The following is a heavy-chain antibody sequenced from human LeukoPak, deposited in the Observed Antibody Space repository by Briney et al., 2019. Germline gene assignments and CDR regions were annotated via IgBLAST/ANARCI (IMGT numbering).Heavy chain of an antibody. J-gene: IGHJ4*02. D-gene: IGHD5-12*01. CDR2: ISGTGSGT. V-gene: IGHV3-23*01. Sequence: GGSLRLSCAASEFTFRSYAMGWVRQAPGKGLEWVASISGTGSGTYYADSVKGRFTISRDNSKNEMYLRMNSLRAEDTAVYYCVKDFGNRVATVDCWGQGTLVTVSS. CDR3: VKDFGNRVATVDC. CDR1: EFTFRSYA.